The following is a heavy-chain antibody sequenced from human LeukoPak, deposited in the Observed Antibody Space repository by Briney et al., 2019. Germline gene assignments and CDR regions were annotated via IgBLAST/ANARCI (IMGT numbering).Heavy chain of an antibody. D-gene: IGHD3-3*01. Sequence: GGSLRLSCAASGFTFSSYAMSWVRQAPGKGLEWVSAISGSGGSTYYADSVKGRFTISRDNSKNTLYLQMNSLRAEDTAVYYCAKGNRPRSRGIFGVANPYNWFDPWGQGTLVTVSS. CDR3: AKGNRPRSRGIFGVANPYNWFDP. CDR1: GFTFSSYA. CDR2: ISGSGGST. V-gene: IGHV3-23*01. J-gene: IGHJ5*02.